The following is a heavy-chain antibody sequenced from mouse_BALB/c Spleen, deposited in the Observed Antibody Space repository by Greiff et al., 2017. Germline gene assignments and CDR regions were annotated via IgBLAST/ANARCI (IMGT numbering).Heavy chain of an antibody. D-gene: IGHD1-1*01. Sequence: EVQGVESGGGLVKPGGSLKLSCAASGFTFSDYYMYWVRQTPEKRLEWVATISDGGSYTYYPDSVKGRFTISRDNAKNNLYLQMSSLKSEDTAMYYCARGEYYYGSSFDYWGQGTTLTVSS. CDR2: ISDGGSYT. J-gene: IGHJ2*01. V-gene: IGHV5-4*02. CDR1: GFTFSDYY. CDR3: ARGEYYYGSSFDY.